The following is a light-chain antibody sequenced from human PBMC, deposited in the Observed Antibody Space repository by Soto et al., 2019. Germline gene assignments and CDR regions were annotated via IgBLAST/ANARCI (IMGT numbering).Light chain of an antibody. J-gene: IGKJ2*01. Sequence: DIQLTQSPVSLSASVGERVTITCRASQSISNWLAWYQQKPGKAPKLLIYAASTLQSGVPSRFSGSGSGTEFTLTISSLQPEDFATYYCQQLNSYPRTFGQGTKLEIK. CDR2: AAS. CDR3: QQLNSYPRT. CDR1: QSISNW. V-gene: IGKV1-9*01.